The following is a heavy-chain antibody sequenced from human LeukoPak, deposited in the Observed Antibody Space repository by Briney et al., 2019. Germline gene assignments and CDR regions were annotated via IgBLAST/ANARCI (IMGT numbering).Heavy chain of an antibody. CDR2: MRHDGSAI. D-gene: IGHD1-26*01. J-gene: IGHJ5*02. CDR3: ARDQGWELLPPDNYNWFDP. Sequence: GGSLRLSCAASGFTFSNYAMHWVRQAPGKGLEWVAFMRHDGSAIYYADSVKGRFTISRDNSKNTLYLQMNSLRAEDTAVYYCARDQGWELLPPDNYNWFDPWGQGTLVTVSS. CDR1: GFTFSNYA. V-gene: IGHV3-30*02.